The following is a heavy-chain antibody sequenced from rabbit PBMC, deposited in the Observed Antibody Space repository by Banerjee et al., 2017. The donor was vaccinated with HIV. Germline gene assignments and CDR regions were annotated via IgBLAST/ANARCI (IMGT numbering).Heavy chain of an antibody. Sequence: QSLEESGGDLVKPGASLTLTCKASGFSFSVNYWICWVRQAPGKGLEWIACIYAGSSDSTYYASWAKGRFTISKTSSTTVTLQMTTLTAADTATYFCARGTYGYAGYAPNLWGQGTLVTVS. V-gene: IGHV1S40*01. CDR1: GFSFSVNYW. CDR3: ARGTYGYAGYAPNL. CDR2: IYAGSSDST. D-gene: IGHD6-1*01. J-gene: IGHJ4*01.